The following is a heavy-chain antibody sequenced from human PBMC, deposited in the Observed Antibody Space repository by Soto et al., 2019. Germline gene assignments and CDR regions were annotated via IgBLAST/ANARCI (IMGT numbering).Heavy chain of an antibody. CDR1: GFSLSTSGVG. CDR2: IYWDDAK. J-gene: IGHJ6*02. CDR3: AYLPCSGGSCYWFSFSGMDV. Sequence: QITLKESGPTLVKPTQTLTLTCTFSGFSLSTSGVGVAWIRQPPGKALEWLALIYWDDAKRYRPSLESRLNITKDSSKTQVVLTMTNMDSVDTATYFCAYLPCSGGSCYWFSFSGMDVWGQGTTITVSS. V-gene: IGHV2-5*02. D-gene: IGHD2-15*01.